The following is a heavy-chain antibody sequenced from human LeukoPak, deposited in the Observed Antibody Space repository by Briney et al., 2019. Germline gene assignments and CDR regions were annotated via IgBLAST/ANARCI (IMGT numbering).Heavy chain of an antibody. D-gene: IGHD5-24*01. J-gene: IGHJ4*02. CDR1: GGTFSSYA. Sequence: ASVKVSCKASGGTFSSYAISWVRQAPGQGLEWMGRIITIFGTANYAQKFQGRVTITTDESTSTAYMELSSLRSEDTAVYYCARLGDGYTDYWGQGTLVTVSS. CDR2: IITIFGTA. V-gene: IGHV1-69*05. CDR3: ARLGDGYTDY.